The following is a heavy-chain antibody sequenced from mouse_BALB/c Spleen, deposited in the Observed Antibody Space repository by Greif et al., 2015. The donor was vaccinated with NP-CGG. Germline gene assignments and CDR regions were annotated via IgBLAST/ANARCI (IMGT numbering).Heavy chain of an antibody. CDR1: GYTFTSYY. CDR3: ARGGRYDAGAYYFDY. J-gene: IGHJ2*01. CDR2: IYPGNVNT. Sequence: QVQLQQSGPELVKPGASVRISCKASGYTFTSYYIHWVKQRPGQGLEWIGWIYPGNVNTKYNEKFKGKATLTADKSSSTAYMQLSSLTSEDSAVYFCARGGRYDAGAYYFDYWGQGTTLTVSS. V-gene: IGHV1S56*01. D-gene: IGHD2-14*01.